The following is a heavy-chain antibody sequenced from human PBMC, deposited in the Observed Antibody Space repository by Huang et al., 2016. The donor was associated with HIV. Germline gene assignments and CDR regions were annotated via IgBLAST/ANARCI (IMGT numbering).Heavy chain of an antibody. CDR1: GGTFSKYA. V-gene: IGHV1-69*13. D-gene: IGHD4-17*01. J-gene: IGHJ4*02. CDR3: ARGQLGSYGDYDVLY. Sequence: QVQLVQSGAEVKTPGSSVKVSCTASGGTFSKYAISWVRQAPGQGLEWMGGIIPMVGTPNYARKFQGRVTITADDSTSTTYVEVSSLRSEDTALYYCARGQLGSYGDYDVLYWGQGTLVRVSS. CDR2: IIPMVGTP.